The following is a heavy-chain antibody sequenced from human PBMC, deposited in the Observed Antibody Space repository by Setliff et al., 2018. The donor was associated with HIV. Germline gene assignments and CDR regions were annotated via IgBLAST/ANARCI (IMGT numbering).Heavy chain of an antibody. CDR1: SGGDMGVHD. Sequence: PSETLSLTCSVSGGVSGGDMGVHDWSWIRQPAGKGLEWIGNIYTSGNTKYNPALQSRVTISVDTSKNQFSLKLSSVTAADTAVYYCARLPGTYYYGSGPPGRYYYYYMDVWGKGTTVTVSS. J-gene: IGHJ6*03. V-gene: IGHV4-61*10. CDR2: IYTSGNT. D-gene: IGHD3-10*01. CDR3: ARLPGTYYYGSGPPGRYYYYYMDV.